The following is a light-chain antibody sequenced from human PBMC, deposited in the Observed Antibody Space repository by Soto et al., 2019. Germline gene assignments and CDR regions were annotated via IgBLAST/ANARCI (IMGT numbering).Light chain of an antibody. CDR2: EVT. V-gene: IGLV2-23*02. CDR3: CSFAGGSTYVV. CDR1: SSDVGGHNS. Sequence: QSALTQPASVSGSPGQSITISCTGTSSDVGGHNSVSWYRQDPGKAPKLIIYEVTKRPSGVPNRFSGSKSGNTASLTISGLLAEDEADYHCCSFAGGSTYVVFGGGTKVTVL. J-gene: IGLJ2*01.